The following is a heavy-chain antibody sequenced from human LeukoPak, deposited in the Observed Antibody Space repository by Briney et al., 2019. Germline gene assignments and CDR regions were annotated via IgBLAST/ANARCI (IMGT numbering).Heavy chain of an antibody. J-gene: IGHJ4*02. D-gene: IGHD6-13*01. Sequence: PSETLSLTCTVSGGSVSSGSYYWSWIRQPPGKGLEWIGYIYYSGSTNYNPSLKSRVTISVDTSKNQFSLKLSSVTAADTAVYYCARVRYSSSSRDFDYWGQGTLVTASS. CDR1: GGSVSSGSYY. CDR2: IYYSGST. CDR3: ARVRYSSSSRDFDY. V-gene: IGHV4-61*01.